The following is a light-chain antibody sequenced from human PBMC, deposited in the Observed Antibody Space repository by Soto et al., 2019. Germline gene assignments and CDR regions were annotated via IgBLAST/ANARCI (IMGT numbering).Light chain of an antibody. CDR2: YNN. V-gene: IGLV1-44*01. J-gene: IGLJ2*01. Sequence: QSVLTQPPSASGAPGQRVTISCSGGSSNIGSNTVSWYQQLPGTAPKLVIYYNNQRPSGVPARFSGSKSGTSAPLAISGLQSEDEADYFCAAWDDSLNGHVVFGGGTKLTVL. CDR3: AAWDDSLNGHVV. CDR1: SSNIGSNT.